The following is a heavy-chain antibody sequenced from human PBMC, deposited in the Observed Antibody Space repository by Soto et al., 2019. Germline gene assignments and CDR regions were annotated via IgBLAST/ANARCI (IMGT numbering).Heavy chain of an antibody. Sequence: EVQLVESGGGVVRPGGSLRLSCAASGFTFDDYGMSWVRQAPGKGLEWVSGINWNGGSTGYADSVKGRFTISRDNAKNPLYLQMNSLRAEDTALYSCARLYSSGWYGPGRYWGQGTLVTVSS. V-gene: IGHV3-20*04. CDR3: ARLYSSGWYGPGRY. J-gene: IGHJ4*02. CDR2: INWNGGST. CDR1: GFTFDDYG. D-gene: IGHD6-19*01.